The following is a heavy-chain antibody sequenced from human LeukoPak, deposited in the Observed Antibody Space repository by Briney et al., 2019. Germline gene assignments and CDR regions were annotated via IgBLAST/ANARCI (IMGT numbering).Heavy chain of an antibody. J-gene: IGHJ4*02. CDR2: IYTSGST. D-gene: IGHD6-19*01. Sequence: KPSETLSLTCTVSGGSISSYYWGWIRQPAGKGLEWIGRIYTSGSTNYNPSLKSRVTMSVETSKSQLYLKLTSVTAADTAVYYCARGPMAVAGTFDYWGQGTLVTVSS. CDR1: GGSISSYY. CDR3: ARGPMAVAGTFDY. V-gene: IGHV4-4*07.